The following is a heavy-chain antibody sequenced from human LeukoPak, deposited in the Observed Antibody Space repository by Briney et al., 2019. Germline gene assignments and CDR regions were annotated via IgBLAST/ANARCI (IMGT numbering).Heavy chain of an antibody. J-gene: IGHJ4*02. D-gene: IGHD1-26*01. V-gene: IGHV3-15*07. Sequence: PGGSLRLSCAASGFTFSNAWMNWVRQAPGKGLEWVGRIKSKTDGGTTDYAAPVKGRFTISRDDSKNTLYLQMNSLKTEDTAVYYCAKDQRWESPHYLDSWGQGTLVTVSS. CDR2: IKSKTDGGTT. CDR3: AKDQRWESPHYLDS. CDR1: GFTFSNAW.